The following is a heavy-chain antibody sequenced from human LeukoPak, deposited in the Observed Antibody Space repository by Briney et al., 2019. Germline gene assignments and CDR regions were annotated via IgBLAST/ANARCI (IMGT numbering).Heavy chain of an antibody. V-gene: IGHV4-4*07. Sequence: PSETLSLTCTVSGGSISSYYWSWIRQPAGKGLEWIGRIYTSGSSNYNPSLMSRVTMSVDTSKNQFSLKLSSVTAADTAVYYCARSIVLVPAAHDAFDIWGQGTMVTVSS. CDR3: ARSIVLVPAAHDAFDI. D-gene: IGHD2-2*01. CDR1: GGSISSYY. CDR2: IYTSGSS. J-gene: IGHJ3*02.